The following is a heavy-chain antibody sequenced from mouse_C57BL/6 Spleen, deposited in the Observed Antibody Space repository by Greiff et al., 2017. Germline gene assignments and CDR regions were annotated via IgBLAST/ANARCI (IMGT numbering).Heavy chain of an antibody. CDR3: ARATGPFDY. Sequence: AQLQQSGPELVKPGASVKISCKASGYSFTGYYMNWVKQSPEKSLEWIGEINPSTGGTTYNQKFKAKATLTVDKSSSTAYMQLKSLTSEDSAVYYCARATGPFDYWGQGTTLTVSS. CDR1: GYSFTGYY. V-gene: IGHV1-42*01. CDR2: INPSTGGT. J-gene: IGHJ2*01. D-gene: IGHD4-1*02.